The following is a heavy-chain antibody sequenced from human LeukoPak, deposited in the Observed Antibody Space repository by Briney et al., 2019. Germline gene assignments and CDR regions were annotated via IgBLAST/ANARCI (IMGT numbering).Heavy chain of an antibody. CDR2: IIPIFGTA. J-gene: IGHJ6*03. Sequence: SVKVSCKASGGTFSSYAISWVRQAPGQGLEWMGGIIPIFGTANYAQKLQGRVTITADESTSTAYMELSSLRSEDTAVYYCASGSSGYGYYYYMDVWGKGTTVTVSS. V-gene: IGHV1-69*01. CDR3: ASGSSGYGYYYYMDV. D-gene: IGHD3-22*01. CDR1: GGTFSSYA.